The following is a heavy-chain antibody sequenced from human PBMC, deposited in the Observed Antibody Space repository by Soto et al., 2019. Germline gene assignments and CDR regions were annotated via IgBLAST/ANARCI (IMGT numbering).Heavy chain of an antibody. CDR2: IIPMFGTA. CDR1: GGTFSTDS. CDR3: AREIDGYYGMDV. Sequence: QVQLVQSGAEVKKPGSSVKVSCKASGGTFSTDSISWVRQAPGQGLEWMGGIIPMFGTANNAQKFQGRVTMTADESTSTASMELSSLRSEDTAVYFCAREIDGYYGMDVWGQGTTVTVAS. J-gene: IGHJ6*02. V-gene: IGHV1-69*12.